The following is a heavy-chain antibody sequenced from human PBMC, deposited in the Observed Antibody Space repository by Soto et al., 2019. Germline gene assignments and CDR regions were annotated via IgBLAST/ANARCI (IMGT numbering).Heavy chain of an antibody. CDR3: AKNRDYDYDAFDV. V-gene: IGHV3-23*01. CDR1: GFTFNRNA. CDR2: ITGNSAFT. D-gene: IGHD3-16*01. Sequence: GGSLRLSCAGSGFTFNRNAMSWVRQAPGKGLEWVSGITGNSAFTYYAESVKGRFIISRDNSKNTLYLQINTLRGEDTAVYYCAKNRDYDYDAFDVWGQGTVVTVSS. J-gene: IGHJ3*01.